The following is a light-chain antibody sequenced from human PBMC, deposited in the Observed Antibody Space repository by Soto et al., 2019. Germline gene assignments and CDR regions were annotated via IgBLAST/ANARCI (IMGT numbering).Light chain of an antibody. Sequence: EIVLTQSPATLSLSPGERATLSCRASQSVSNYLAWYQHKPGQAPRLLIYDASNRATGIPARFSGSGSGTDFTLTISSLQPEDFTVAYYQQRSNCPRLTFGGGTKVEIK. J-gene: IGKJ4*01. CDR2: DAS. CDR3: QQRSNCPRLT. CDR1: QSVSNY. V-gene: IGKV3-11*01.